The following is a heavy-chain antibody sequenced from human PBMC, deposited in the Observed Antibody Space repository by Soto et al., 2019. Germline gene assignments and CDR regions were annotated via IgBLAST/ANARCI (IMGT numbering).Heavy chain of an antibody. J-gene: IGHJ4*02. CDR3: ARRYGDALDF. Sequence: SETLSLTCTVSGGSISSYYWSWIRQPPGKGLEWIGYIYYSGSTNYNPSLKSRVTISVDTSKNQFSLKLSSVTAADTAVYYCARRYGDALDFWGQGTLVT. D-gene: IGHD4-17*01. V-gene: IGHV4-59*08. CDR2: IYYSGST. CDR1: GGSISSYY.